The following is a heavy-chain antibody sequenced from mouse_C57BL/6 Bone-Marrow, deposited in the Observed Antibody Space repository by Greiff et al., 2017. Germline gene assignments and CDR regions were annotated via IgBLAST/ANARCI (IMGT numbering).Heavy chain of an antibody. J-gene: IGHJ2*01. V-gene: IGHV1-55*01. Sequence: VQLQQPGAELVKPGASVKMSCKASGYTFTSYWITWVKQRPGQGLEWIGDIYPGSGSTNYNEKFQSKATLTVDTSSSTAYMQLSSLTSEDSAVYYCEREGRFYDYVPTGFFDDWGQGTTLTVSS. CDR3: EREGRFYDYVPTGFFDD. CDR2: IYPGSGST. D-gene: IGHD2-4*01. CDR1: GYTFTSYW.